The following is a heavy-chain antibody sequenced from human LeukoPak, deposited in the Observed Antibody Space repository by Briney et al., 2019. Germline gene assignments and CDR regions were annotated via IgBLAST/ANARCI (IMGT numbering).Heavy chain of an antibody. Sequence: IKQDGSEKYYVDSVKGRFTISRDNAKNSLYLQMNSLRAEDTAVYYCARVLGDSSGYYFFDYWGQGTLVTVSS. CDR3: ARVLGDSSGYYFFDY. V-gene: IGHV3-7*03. J-gene: IGHJ4*02. CDR2: IKQDGSEK. D-gene: IGHD3-22*01.